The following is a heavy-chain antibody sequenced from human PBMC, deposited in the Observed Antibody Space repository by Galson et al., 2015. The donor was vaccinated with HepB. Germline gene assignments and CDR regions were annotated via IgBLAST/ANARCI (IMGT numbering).Heavy chain of an antibody. CDR1: GGSMKNYF. Sequence: ETLSLTCTVSGGSMKNYFWSWIRQSPGQGLEWIGYITDRGTPKYNPSLTSRVTISSDTSKIHFSLRLTSVTAADTAKYYCARTTPSYGCHWPYFDNWGQGILVTVSS. J-gene: IGHJ4*02. V-gene: IGHV4-59*08. D-gene: IGHD3-10*01. CDR3: ARTTPSYGCHWPYFDN. CDR2: ITDRGTP.